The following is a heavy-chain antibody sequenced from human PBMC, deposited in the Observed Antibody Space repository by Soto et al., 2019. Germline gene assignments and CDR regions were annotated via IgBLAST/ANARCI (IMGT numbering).Heavy chain of an antibody. J-gene: IGHJ4*02. CDR2: IYHSGST. CDR1: GGSISSGGYS. CDR3: ARGYYGSGVFDY. V-gene: IGHV4-30-2*01. Sequence: PSETLSLTCAVSGGSISSGGYSWSWIRQPPGKGLEWIGYIYHSGSTYYNPSLKSRVTISVDRSKNQSSLKLSSVTAADTAVYYCARGYYGSGVFDYWGQGTLVTVSS. D-gene: IGHD3-10*01.